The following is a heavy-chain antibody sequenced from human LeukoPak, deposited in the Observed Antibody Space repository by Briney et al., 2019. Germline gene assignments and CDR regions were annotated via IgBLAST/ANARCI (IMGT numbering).Heavy chain of an antibody. J-gene: IGHJ4*02. CDR1: GYTFTSYY. Sequence: ASVKVSCKASGYTFTSYYMRWVRQAPGQGLEWTGIINPSGGSTSYAQKFQGRVTMTTDTSTSTAYMELRSLRSDDTAVYYCARVMVAGNYFDYWGQGTLVTVSS. CDR3: ARVMVAGNYFDY. D-gene: IGHD2-8*01. CDR2: INPSGGST. V-gene: IGHV1-46*01.